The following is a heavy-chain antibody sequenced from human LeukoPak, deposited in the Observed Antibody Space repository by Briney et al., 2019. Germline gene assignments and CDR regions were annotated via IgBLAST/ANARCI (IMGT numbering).Heavy chain of an antibody. J-gene: IGHJ3*02. V-gene: IGHV3-30*02. Sequence: GGSLRLSCAASGFAFSSYGMHWVRQAPGKGLEWVAFIRYDGSNKYYADSVKGRFTISRDNGKNSLYLQMNSLRAEDTAVYYCAKDRYDTSGYYFFDAFDIWGQGTMLTVSS. CDR3: AKDRYDTSGYYFFDAFDI. CDR1: GFAFSSYG. CDR2: IRYDGSNK. D-gene: IGHD3-22*01.